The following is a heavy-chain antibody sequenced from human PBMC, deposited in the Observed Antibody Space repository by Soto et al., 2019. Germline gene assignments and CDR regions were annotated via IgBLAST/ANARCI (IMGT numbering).Heavy chain of an antibody. CDR3: ARGGYSRNFDY. D-gene: IGHD6-13*01. Sequence: QVQLQESGPGLVKPSGTLSLTCAVSGASISSSNWWSWVRQPPGKGLEWIGEIYHRGSTNYNPSLKTRVTVSVDKSTTQFSLHLSSVTAADTAVYYCARGGYSRNFDYWGQGTLVTVSS. V-gene: IGHV4-4*02. J-gene: IGHJ4*02. CDR1: GASISSSNW. CDR2: IYHRGST.